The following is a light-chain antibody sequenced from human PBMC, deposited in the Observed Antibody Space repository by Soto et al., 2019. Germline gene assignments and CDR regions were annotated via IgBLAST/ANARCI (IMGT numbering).Light chain of an antibody. CDR2: EVT. V-gene: IGLV2-14*01. CDR3: SSLTSGSTRV. CDR1: SSDVGGYDY. Sequence: QSVLTQPASVSGSPGQSITISCTGTSSDVGGYDYVSWYQQHPDKAPKLIIYEVTDRPSGVSSRFSGSKSGNTASLTISGLQAEDEADYYCSSLTSGSTRVFGTWTKLTVL. J-gene: IGLJ1*01.